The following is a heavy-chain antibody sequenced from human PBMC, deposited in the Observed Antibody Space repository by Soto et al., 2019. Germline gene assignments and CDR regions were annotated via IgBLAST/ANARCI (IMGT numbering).Heavy chain of an antibody. D-gene: IGHD2-21*02. J-gene: IGHJ4*02. V-gene: IGHV4-34*01. CDR1: GGSFNGYY. Sequence: SETLSLTCAVYGGSFNGYYWSWIRQPPGKGLEWIGEINHSGSTNYNPSLKSRVTISVDTSKNQFSLKLSSVTAADTAVYYCASVSTAKNPYDYWGQGTLVTVSS. CDR2: INHSGST. CDR3: ASVSTAKNPYDY.